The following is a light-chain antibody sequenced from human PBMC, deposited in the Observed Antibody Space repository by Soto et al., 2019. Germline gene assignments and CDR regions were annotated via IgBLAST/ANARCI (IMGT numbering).Light chain of an antibody. CDR1: QTITNS. Sequence: DIQMTQSPASLAASVGDTVTITCRASQTITNSLNWFQKKPEKAPNLLIYAASTLQTGVLSRFSGSGSGTDFTLTISSLQPEDFATYYCQQSYSTPRTFGQGTNVEIE. J-gene: IGKJ1*01. CDR2: AAS. CDR3: QQSYSTPRT. V-gene: IGKV1-39*01.